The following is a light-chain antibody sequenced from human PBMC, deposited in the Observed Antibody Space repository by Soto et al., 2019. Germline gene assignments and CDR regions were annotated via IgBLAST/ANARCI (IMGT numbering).Light chain of an antibody. CDR3: LHQNSNPPT. CDR1: QGISND. V-gene: IGKV1-17*01. J-gene: IGKJ4*01. Sequence: DIQMTQSPSSLSASVGDRVTITCRASQGISNDLGWYQQKPGNAHKRLIYAASSLQSGVTSRFSGSGSGTEFTLTISSLQPEDFATYYCLHQNSNPPTFGGGTKVEIK. CDR2: AAS.